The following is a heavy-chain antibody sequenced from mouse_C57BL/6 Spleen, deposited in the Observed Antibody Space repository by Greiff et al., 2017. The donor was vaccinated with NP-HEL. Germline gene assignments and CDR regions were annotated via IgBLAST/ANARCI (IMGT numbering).Heavy chain of an antibody. J-gene: IGHJ1*03. CDR1: GYTFTSYW. V-gene: IGHV1-64*01. Sequence: VQLQQPGAELVKPGASVKLSCKASGYTFTSYWMHWVKQRPGQGLEWIGMIHPNSGSTNYNEKFKSKATLTVDKSSSTAYMQLSSLTSEDSAVYYCARFQYYRYFDVWGKGTTVTVSS. CDR2: IHPNSGST. CDR3: ARFQYYRYFDV.